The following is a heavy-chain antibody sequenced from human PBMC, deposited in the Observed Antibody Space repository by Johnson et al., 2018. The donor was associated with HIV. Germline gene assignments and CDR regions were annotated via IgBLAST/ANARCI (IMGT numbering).Heavy chain of an antibody. CDR2: IKQDGSEK. V-gene: IGHV3-7*05. D-gene: IGHD4-23*01. Sequence: VQLVESGGGLVQPGGSLRLSCAASGFTFSSYWMSWVRQAPGKGLEWVANIKQDGSEKYYADSVKGRFTISRDNSKNSLYLQMNSLRTEDTALYYCVKGRRWLPYGGAFDIWGQGTMVTVSS. J-gene: IGHJ3*02. CDR1: GFTFSSYW. CDR3: VKGRRWLPYGGAFDI.